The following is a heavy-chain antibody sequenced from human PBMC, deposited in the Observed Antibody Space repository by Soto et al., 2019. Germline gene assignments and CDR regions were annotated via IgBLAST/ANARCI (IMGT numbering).Heavy chain of an antibody. CDR3: AKSAAAGPYYYYGMDV. V-gene: IGHV3-30*18. J-gene: IGHJ6*02. CDR2: ISYDGSNK. Sequence: GGSLRLSCAASGFTFSSYGMHWVRQAPGKGLEWVAVISYDGSNKYYADSVKGRFTISRDNSKNTLYLQMNSLRAEDTAVYYCAKSAAAGPYYYYGMDVWGQGTTVTAP. CDR1: GFTFSSYG. D-gene: IGHD6-13*01.